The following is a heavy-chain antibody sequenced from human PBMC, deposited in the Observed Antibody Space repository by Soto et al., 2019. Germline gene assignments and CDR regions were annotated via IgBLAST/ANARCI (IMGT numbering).Heavy chain of an antibody. D-gene: IGHD3-3*01. Sequence: SETLSLTCSVSGGSISSGYYYWSWIRHPPGKGLEWIGNIYYSGSTYYNPSLKSRVTISVDTSKNQFSLKLSSVTAADTAVYYCAREESSYYDFWSGYYTNWFDPWGQGTLVTVSS. CDR1: GGSISSGYYY. V-gene: IGHV4-30-4*01. CDR3: AREESSYYDFWSGYYTNWFDP. CDR2: IYYSGST. J-gene: IGHJ5*02.